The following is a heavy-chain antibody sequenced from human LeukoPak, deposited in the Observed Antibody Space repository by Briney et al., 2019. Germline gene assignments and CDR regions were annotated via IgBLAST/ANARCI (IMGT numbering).Heavy chain of an antibody. J-gene: IGHJ4*02. D-gene: IGHD6-19*01. CDR3: ASSPPLGRGSGRARHLYFDY. CDR2: FNPEDGET. CDR1: GYTLTELS. V-gene: IGHV1-24*01. Sequence: ASVKVSCKVSGYTLTELSMHWVRQAPGKGLEWMGGFNPEDGETIYAQKFQGRVTMTEDTSTDTAYMELSSLRSEDTAVYYCASSPPLGRGSGRARHLYFDYWGQGTLVTVSS.